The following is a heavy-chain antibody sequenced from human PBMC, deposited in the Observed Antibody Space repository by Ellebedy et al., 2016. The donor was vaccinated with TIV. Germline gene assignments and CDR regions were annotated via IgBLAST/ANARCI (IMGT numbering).Heavy chain of an antibody. CDR2: INHSGST. CDR3: ASTPTVPPSIDY. CDR1: GGSFSGYY. Sequence: MPSETLSLTCAVYGGSFSGYYWSWIRQPPGKGLEWIGEINHSGSTNYNPSLKSRVTISVDTSKNQFSLKLSSVTAADTAVYYCASTPTVPPSIDYWGHGTLVTVSS. V-gene: IGHV4-34*01. J-gene: IGHJ4*01. D-gene: IGHD2-2*01.